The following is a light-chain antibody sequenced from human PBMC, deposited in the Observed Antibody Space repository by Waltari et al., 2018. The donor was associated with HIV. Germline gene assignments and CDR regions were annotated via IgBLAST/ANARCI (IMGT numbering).Light chain of an antibody. CDR3: AVWDDSLNHV. CDR1: NIGLNT. CDR2: PDD. V-gene: IGLV1-44*01. J-gene: IGLJ1*01. Sequence: QSVLTQPPSASGTPGQRVNISCSGSNIGLNTVSWYQHVPGTAPKLLIYPDDQRPFGVPDRFSASKSGTSASLVISVLLSEDEAEYYCAVWDDSLNHVFGTGTKVTVL.